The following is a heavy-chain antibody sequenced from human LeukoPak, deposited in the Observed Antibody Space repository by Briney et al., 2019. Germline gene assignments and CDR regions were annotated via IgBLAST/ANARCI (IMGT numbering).Heavy chain of an antibody. V-gene: IGHV4-38-2*01. CDR2: IYHSGST. D-gene: IGHD6-13*01. Sequence: PSETLSLTCAVSGYSISSGYYWGWIRQPPGKGLERIGSIYHSGSTYYNPSLKSRVTISADTSKNQFSLKLSSVTAADTAVYYCARHPHIAAAYGYWGQGTLVTVSS. J-gene: IGHJ4*02. CDR3: ARHPHIAAAYGY. CDR1: GYSISSGYY.